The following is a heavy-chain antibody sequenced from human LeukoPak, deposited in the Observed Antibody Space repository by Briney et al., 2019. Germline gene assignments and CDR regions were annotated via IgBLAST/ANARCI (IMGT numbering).Heavy chain of an antibody. CDR3: ARGFYGSGSQFDY. D-gene: IGHD3-10*01. V-gene: IGHV4-30-2*01. J-gene: IGHJ4*02. Sequence: SETLSLTCAVFGGSISSGDYPWSWIRQPPGKGLEWNGYIFHTGHTSYNPSLKSRVTISVDMSKNQLSLTLSSVTAADTAVYYCARGFYGSGSQFDYWGQGTLVTVSS. CDR1: GGSISSGDYP. CDR2: IFHTGHT.